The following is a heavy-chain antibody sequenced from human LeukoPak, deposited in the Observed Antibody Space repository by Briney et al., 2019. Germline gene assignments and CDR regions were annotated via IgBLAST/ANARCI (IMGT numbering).Heavy chain of an antibody. Sequence: GGSLRLSCAASGFTFSDYYMSWIRQAPGKGLEWVSYISSSGSTIYYADSVKGRFTISRDNAKNSLYLQMNSLRAEDTAVYYCAREEQWLVRTPWYFDLWGRGTLVTVSS. J-gene: IGHJ2*01. V-gene: IGHV3-11*01. CDR2: ISSSGSTI. CDR3: AREEQWLVRTPWYFDL. D-gene: IGHD6-19*01. CDR1: GFTFSDYY.